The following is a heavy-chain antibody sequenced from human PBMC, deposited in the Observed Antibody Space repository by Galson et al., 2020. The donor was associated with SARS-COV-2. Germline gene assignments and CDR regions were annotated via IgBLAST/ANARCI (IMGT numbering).Heavy chain of an antibody. V-gene: IGHV3-30*18. Sequence: GESLKISCAASGFTFSNAWMTWVRQAPGKGLEWVAVISYAGINKYYADSVKGRFTISRDNSENTLYLQMNSLRAEDTAVYYCAKEIEQWLVRPGAFDIWGQGTMVTVSS. J-gene: IGHJ3*02. D-gene: IGHD6-19*01. CDR2: ISYAGINK. CDR1: GFTFSNAW. CDR3: AKEIEQWLVRPGAFDI.